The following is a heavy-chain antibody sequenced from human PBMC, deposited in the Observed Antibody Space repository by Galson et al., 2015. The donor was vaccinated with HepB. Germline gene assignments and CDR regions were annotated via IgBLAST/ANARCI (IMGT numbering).Heavy chain of an antibody. CDR3: ARDGDIVATSDFDY. CDR1: GYTFTSYG. J-gene: IGHJ4*02. D-gene: IGHD5-12*01. Sequence: SVKVSCKASGYTFTSYGISWVRQAPGQGLEWMGWISAYNGNTNYAQKLQGRVTVTTDTSTSTAYMELRSLRSDDTAVYYCARDGDIVATSDFDYWGQGTLVTVSS. V-gene: IGHV1-18*01. CDR2: ISAYNGNT.